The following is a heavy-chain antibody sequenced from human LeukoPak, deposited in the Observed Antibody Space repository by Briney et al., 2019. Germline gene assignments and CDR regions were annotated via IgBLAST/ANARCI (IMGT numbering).Heavy chain of an antibody. Sequence: SETPSLTCAVTAESFSNYFWSWIRQPPGKGLEWTGEINHSGNTNYNPSLKNRVTVSVDTAEIQLSLKLSSVTAADTAVYYCARGGGVAVADYFFDYWGQGTLVTVSS. CDR2: INHSGNT. CDR3: ARGGGVAVADYFFDY. D-gene: IGHD6-19*01. J-gene: IGHJ4*02. V-gene: IGHV4-34*01. CDR1: AESFSNYF.